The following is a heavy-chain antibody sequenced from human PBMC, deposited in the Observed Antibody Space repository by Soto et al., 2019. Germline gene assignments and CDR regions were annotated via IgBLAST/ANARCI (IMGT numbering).Heavy chain of an antibody. D-gene: IGHD3-3*01. V-gene: IGHV3-23*01. Sequence: EVRLLQSGGGLVQPGGSLRLSCAASGFNFSDSSMSWVRQAPGKGLHWVSGISRTGGRTFYTDSVKGRFIISRDNSDNTLQLQMNRLRVEDTALYYCATYDFWRFDYWGQGIVVTVSS. CDR1: GFNFSDSS. J-gene: IGHJ4*02. CDR3: ATYDFWRFDY. CDR2: ISRTGGRT.